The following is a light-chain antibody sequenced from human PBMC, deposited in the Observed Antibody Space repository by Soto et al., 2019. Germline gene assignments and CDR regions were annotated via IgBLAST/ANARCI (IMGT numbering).Light chain of an antibody. V-gene: IGLV1-51*01. CDR2: DSN. Sequence: QSALTQPPSVSAAPRQKVTISCSGSSSNIGNNYVSWYQQLPGTAPKLLIYDSNKRPSGIPDRFSGSKSGTSATLGITGLQTGDEAEYYCGTWDSSLSAYVFGTGTKVTVL. CDR1: SSNIGNNY. CDR3: GTWDSSLSAYV. J-gene: IGLJ1*01.